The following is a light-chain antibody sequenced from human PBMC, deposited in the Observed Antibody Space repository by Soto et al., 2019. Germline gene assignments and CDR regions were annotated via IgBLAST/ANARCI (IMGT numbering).Light chain of an antibody. J-gene: IGKJ2*01. Sequence: EIVLTQSPATLSLSPGERATLSCRASQSVSSSLAWYQQKTGQAPRLLIHDASNKATGIPAKFSGSGSGTDFTLTISSLEPEDFAVYYCMQSSNWPYTFGQGTKLEIK. CDR2: DAS. CDR1: QSVSSS. V-gene: IGKV3-11*01. CDR3: MQSSNWPYT.